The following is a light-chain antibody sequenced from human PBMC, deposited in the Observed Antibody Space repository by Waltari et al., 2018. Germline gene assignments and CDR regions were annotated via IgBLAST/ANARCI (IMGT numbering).Light chain of an antibody. CDR2: GAS. CDR1: QSISTN. Sequence: IVMTQSPATLSVSPGETATLSCRARQSISTNLAWFKEKPGQAPRLLIYGASTRATGVPARFSGSGSGTYFTLVISSLQSEDFAVYYCQQYDKWLRYSFGQGTKLEIK. V-gene: IGKV3-15*01. J-gene: IGKJ2*01. CDR3: QQYDKWLRYS.